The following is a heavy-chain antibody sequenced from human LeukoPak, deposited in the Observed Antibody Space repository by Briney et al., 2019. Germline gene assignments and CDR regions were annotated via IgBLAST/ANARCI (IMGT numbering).Heavy chain of an antibody. Sequence: PGGSLRLSFAASGFTLNSNYMSWVRQAPGKGLEWVSAIIGRGASTHYADSVKGQFTISRDNSKNTLFLQMNSLRAEDTVIYYCAKDSYASGRPLHTFDVWGQGTMVTVSS. J-gene: IGHJ3*01. D-gene: IGHD3-10*01. V-gene: IGHV3-23*01. CDR1: GFTLNSNY. CDR3: AKDSYASGRPLHTFDV. CDR2: IIGRGAST.